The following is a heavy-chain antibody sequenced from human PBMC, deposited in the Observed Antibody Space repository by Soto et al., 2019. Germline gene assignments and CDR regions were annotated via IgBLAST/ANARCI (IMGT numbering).Heavy chain of an antibody. CDR1: GYTLTELS. J-gene: IGHJ4*02. CDR2: FDPEDGET. CDR3: ATGAENSYDFWSGYPFR. D-gene: IGHD3-3*01. Sequence: ASVRVSCKVSGYTLTELSMHWVRQAPGKGLEWMGGFDPEDGETINAQKFQGRVTMTEDTSTDTAYMELSSLRSEDTAVYYCATGAENSYDFWSGYPFRWGQGTLVTVSS. V-gene: IGHV1-24*01.